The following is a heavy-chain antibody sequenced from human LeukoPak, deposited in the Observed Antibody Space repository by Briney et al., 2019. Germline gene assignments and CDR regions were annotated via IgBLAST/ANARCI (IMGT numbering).Heavy chain of an antibody. CDR1: GFTFSSYG. CDR2: ISYDGSSK. Sequence: PGGSLRLSCAASGFTFSSYGMHWVRQAPAKGLEGVAIISYDGSSKYYADSVQGRFTISRDNAKNSLYLQMNSLRAEDTAVYYCARSPSELLWFGESEFNWFDPWGQGTLVTVSS. D-gene: IGHD3-10*01. V-gene: IGHV3-30*03. CDR3: ARSPSELLWFGESEFNWFDP. J-gene: IGHJ5*02.